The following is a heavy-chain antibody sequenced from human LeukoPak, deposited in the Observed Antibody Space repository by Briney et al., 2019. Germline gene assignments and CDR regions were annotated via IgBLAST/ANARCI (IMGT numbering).Heavy chain of an antibody. CDR1: GFTFSSYS. Sequence: PGGSLRLSCAASGFTFSSYSMNWVRQAPGKGLEWVSYISSSSSTIYYADSVKGRFTISRDNAKNSLYLQMNSLRAEDTAVYYCARGSHSSGWHYLFDYWGQGTLVTVYS. J-gene: IGHJ4*02. CDR3: ARGSHSSGWHYLFDY. V-gene: IGHV3-48*01. D-gene: IGHD6-19*01. CDR2: ISSSSSTI.